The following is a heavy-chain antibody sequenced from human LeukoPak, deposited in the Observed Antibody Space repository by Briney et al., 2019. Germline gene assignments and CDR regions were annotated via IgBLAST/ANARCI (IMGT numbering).Heavy chain of an antibody. CDR2: IYYSGST. D-gene: IGHD1-20*01. J-gene: IGHJ5*02. Sequence: SETLSLTCTVSGGSISSYYWSWIRQPPGKGLEWIGYIYYSGSTNYNPSLKSRVTISVDTSKNQFPLKLSSVTAADTAVYYCARGVYNWNVNWFDPWGQGTLVTVSS. V-gene: IGHV4-59*01. CDR3: ARGVYNWNVNWFDP. CDR1: GGSISSYY.